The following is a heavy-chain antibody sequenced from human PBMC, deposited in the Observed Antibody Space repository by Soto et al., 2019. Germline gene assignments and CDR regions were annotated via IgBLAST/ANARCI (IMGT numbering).Heavy chain of an antibody. CDR1: GYSFTSYW. V-gene: IGHV5-51*01. Sequence: GESLKISCKGSGYSFTSYWIGWVRQMPGKGLEWMGIIYPGDSDTRYSPSFQGQVTISADKSISTAYLQWSSLKASDTAMYYCARQVVVAATELTWLDPWGQGTLVTVSS. CDR2: IYPGDSDT. CDR3: ARQVVVAATELTWLDP. J-gene: IGHJ5*02. D-gene: IGHD2-15*01.